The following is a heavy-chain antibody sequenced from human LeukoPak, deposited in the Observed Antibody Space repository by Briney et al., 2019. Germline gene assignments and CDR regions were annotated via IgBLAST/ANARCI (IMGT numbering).Heavy chain of an antibody. CDR2: ISAYNGNT. Sequence: GASVKVSCKASGYTFTSYGVSWVRQAPGQGLEWLGWISAYNGNTSYAQKFQGRVTMTTDTSTSTAYMELRSLRSDDTAVYYCARDRRNYYDSSSYYKVDYWGQGTLVTVSS. V-gene: IGHV1-18*01. J-gene: IGHJ4*02. D-gene: IGHD3-22*01. CDR1: GYTFTSYG. CDR3: ARDRRNYYDSSSYYKVDY.